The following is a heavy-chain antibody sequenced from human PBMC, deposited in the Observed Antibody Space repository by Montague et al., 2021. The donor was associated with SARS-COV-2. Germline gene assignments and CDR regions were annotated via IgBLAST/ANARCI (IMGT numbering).Heavy chain of an antibody. D-gene: IGHD6-6*01. Sequence: SETLSLTCAVSGGSITGFYWSWVRQPAGKGLEWIGCVTTSGTTNYSPSLRSRVTMSVDTSKNQFSLNLNSVTAADTAIYYCAGTPTRPSSLDSWGQGTLVTVSS. CDR2: VTTSGTT. J-gene: IGHJ4*02. V-gene: IGHV4-4*07. CDR3: AGTPTRPSSLDS. CDR1: GGSITGFY.